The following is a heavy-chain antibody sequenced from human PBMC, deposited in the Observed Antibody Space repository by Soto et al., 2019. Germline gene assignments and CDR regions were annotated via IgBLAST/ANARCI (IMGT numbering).Heavy chain of an antibody. CDR3: ARAGKIAVAGSFDL. J-gene: IGHJ2*01. CDR1: GGTFSSYT. CDR2: IIPILGIA. D-gene: IGHD6-19*01. Sequence: QVQLVQSGAEVKKPGSSVKVSCKASGGTFSSYTISWVRQAPGQGLEWMGRIIPILGIANYAQKFQGRVTITADKYTSTAYMELSSLRSEDTAVYYCARAGKIAVAGSFDLWGRGTLVTVSS. V-gene: IGHV1-69*02.